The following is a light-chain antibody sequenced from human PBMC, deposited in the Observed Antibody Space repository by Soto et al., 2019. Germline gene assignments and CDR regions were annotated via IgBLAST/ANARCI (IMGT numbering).Light chain of an antibody. J-gene: IGLJ1*01. CDR3: AAWDDSLSGPV. CDR2: SNN. CDR1: SSNIGSYY. V-gene: IGLV1-47*02. Sequence: QSVLTQPPSASVTPGQRVTISCSGSSSNIGSYYVYWYQHLPGTAPKLLIHSNNRRPSGVPDRFSGSKSGTSASLAISGLRSEDEADYYCAAWDDSLSGPVFGTGTKVTVL.